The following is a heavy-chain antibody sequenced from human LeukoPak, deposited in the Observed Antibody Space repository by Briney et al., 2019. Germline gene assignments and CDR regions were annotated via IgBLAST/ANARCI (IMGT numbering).Heavy chain of an antibody. V-gene: IGHV3-23*01. D-gene: IGHD3-22*01. J-gene: IGHJ4*02. CDR1: GFTFSSYA. CDR2: ISGSGGST. Sequence: GGSLRLSCAASGFTFSSYAMSWVRQAPGKGLEWVSGISGSGGSTNYADSVKGRVTVSRDNSKSTLYLQMNSLRAEDTAVYYCAKSSYYDSSGYYREYYFDYWGQGTLVTVSS. CDR3: AKSSYYDSSGYYREYYFDY.